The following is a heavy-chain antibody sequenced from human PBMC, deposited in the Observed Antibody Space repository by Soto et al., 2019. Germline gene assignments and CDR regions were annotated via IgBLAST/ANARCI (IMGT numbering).Heavy chain of an antibody. V-gene: IGHV3-64*01. CDR1: GLTPSGFA. CDR2: IRRNGGGT. Sequence: GGALRVTWVASGLTPSGFAMAWVPPAPGEGTEDVSGIRRNGGGTYYSNSLQGRINISRGNSKNTVYLQMGSLRPEDMAVYYCARRARPDFYYMDVWGKGTTVTVSS. J-gene: IGHJ6*03. D-gene: IGHD6-6*01. CDR3: ARRARPDFYYMDV.